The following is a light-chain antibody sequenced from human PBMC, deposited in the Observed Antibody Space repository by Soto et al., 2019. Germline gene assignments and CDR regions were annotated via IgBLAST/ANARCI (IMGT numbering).Light chain of an antibody. Sequence: EIVMTQSPATLSVSPGERATLSCRASQTISSNLAWYQQRPGQAPRLLIHGASTRATGVPARFSGSGSGTEFTLTISSLQSEDFAAYYCQQYHNWPPQYTFGQGNKLQIK. V-gene: IGKV3-15*01. CDR2: GAS. J-gene: IGKJ2*01. CDR1: QTISSN. CDR3: QQYHNWPPQYT.